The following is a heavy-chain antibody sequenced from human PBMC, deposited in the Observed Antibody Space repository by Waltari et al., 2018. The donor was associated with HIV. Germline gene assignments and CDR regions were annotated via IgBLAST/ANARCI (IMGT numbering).Heavy chain of an antibody. D-gene: IGHD2-21*02. J-gene: IGHJ4*02. V-gene: IGHV3-23*01. CDR3: AKIVVVAGTSADF. Sequence: EVQLLESGGGLIQPGGSLRLSCAASGFTFSTYAMSWVRQAPGKGLEWVSVISGDGSTYYADAVKGRFIISRDNSKSTVYPQMNDLRAEDTALYYCAKIVVVAGTSADFWGQGVVVTVSS. CDR1: GFTFSTYA. CDR2: ISGDGST.